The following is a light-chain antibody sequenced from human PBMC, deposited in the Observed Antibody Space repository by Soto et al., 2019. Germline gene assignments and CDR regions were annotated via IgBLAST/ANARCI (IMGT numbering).Light chain of an antibody. CDR2: GAS. J-gene: IGKJ1*01. Sequence: EIVLTQSPGTLSLSPGERATLSCRASQSVSSSYLAWYQQKPGQAPRLLSYGASSTATGIPDRFSGSGSGTDFTLTISRLEPEDFAVYYCQQYGSSSTWTFGQGTKVEIK. CDR1: QSVSSSY. CDR3: QQYGSSSTWT. V-gene: IGKV3-20*01.